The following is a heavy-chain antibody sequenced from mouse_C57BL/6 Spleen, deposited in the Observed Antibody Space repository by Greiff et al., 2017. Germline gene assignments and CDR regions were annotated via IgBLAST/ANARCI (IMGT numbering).Heavy chain of an antibody. Sequence: EVKLMESGGDLVKPGGSLKLSCAASGFTFSSYGMSWVRQTPDKRLEWVATISSGGSYTYYPDSVKGRFTISRDNAKNTLYLQMSSLKSEDTAMYYCARHVDYGSSLFDYRGQGTTLTVSS. V-gene: IGHV5-6*01. J-gene: IGHJ2*01. CDR2: ISSGGSYT. CDR1: GFTFSSYG. D-gene: IGHD1-1*01. CDR3: ARHVDYGSSLFDY.